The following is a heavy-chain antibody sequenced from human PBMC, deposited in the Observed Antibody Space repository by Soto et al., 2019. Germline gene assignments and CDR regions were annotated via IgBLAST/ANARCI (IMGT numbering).Heavy chain of an antibody. J-gene: IGHJ5*02. V-gene: IGHV4-61*08. CDR1: GGSVSSGDYY. CDR2: IYYSGST. Sequence: PSETLFLTCTVSGGSVSSGDYYWSWIRQPPGKGLEWIGYIYYSGSTNYNPSLKSRVSISLDTSKNQFSLRLTSVTAADTAVYYCARIPVDTYMINWFDPWGQGTLVTAPQ. D-gene: IGHD5-18*01. CDR3: ARIPVDTYMINWFDP.